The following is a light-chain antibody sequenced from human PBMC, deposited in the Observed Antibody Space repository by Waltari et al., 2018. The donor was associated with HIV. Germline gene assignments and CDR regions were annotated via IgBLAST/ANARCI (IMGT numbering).Light chain of an antibody. Sequence: EIVLTQSPGPLSRSPGERATRSCRASQSVGSSNLAWYQQKPGQAPRLLIYGTSNRATGTPDRFSGSGSATDFILTINRLEPEDFAVYHCQQYGSSPWTFGQGTKVEIK. CDR2: GTS. J-gene: IGKJ1*01. CDR3: QQYGSSPWT. V-gene: IGKV3-20*01. CDR1: QSVGSSN.